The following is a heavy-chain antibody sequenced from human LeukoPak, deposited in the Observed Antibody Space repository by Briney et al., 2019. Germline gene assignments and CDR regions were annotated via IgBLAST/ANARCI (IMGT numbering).Heavy chain of an antibody. V-gene: IGHV3-21*01. CDR3: ARDRLVMTTVVTKNWFDP. CDR1: GFTFDDYG. J-gene: IGHJ5*02. CDR2: INILSNYI. D-gene: IGHD4-23*01. Sequence: GGSLRLSCAASGFTFDDYGMSWVRQAPGKGLEWVSSINILSNYIYYADSVKGRFTISRDNAKNSLYLQMNSLRAEDTAVYYCARDRLVMTTVVTKNWFDPWGQGTLVTVSS.